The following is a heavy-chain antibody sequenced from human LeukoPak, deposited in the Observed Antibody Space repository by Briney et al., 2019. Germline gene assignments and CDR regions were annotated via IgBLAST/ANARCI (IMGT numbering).Heavy chain of an antibody. V-gene: IGHV3-74*01. D-gene: IGHD2-2*02. J-gene: IGHJ4*02. CDR1: GFALSSYW. CDR2: INSDGSTT. Sequence: GGSLRLSCAASGFALSSYWMHWVRQAPGKGLVWVSDINSDGSTTGYADSVQGRFTISRDNAKNTLYLQMNSLRADDTAVYYCATRDYTSSKYWGQGTLVTVAS. CDR3: ATRDYTSSKY.